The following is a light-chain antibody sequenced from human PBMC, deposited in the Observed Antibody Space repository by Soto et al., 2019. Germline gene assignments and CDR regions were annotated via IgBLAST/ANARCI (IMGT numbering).Light chain of an antibody. J-gene: IGKJ1*01. CDR3: QQYGRSPWT. Sequence: EIVMTQSPATLSVSPGERATLSCMASQNVSSNLAWYQQKPGQVPRLLIYGASSRATGIPDRFSGSGSGTDFTLTISRLEPEDFAVYYCQQYGRSPWTFGQGTKVDIK. V-gene: IGKV3-20*01. CDR2: GAS. CDR1: QNVSSN.